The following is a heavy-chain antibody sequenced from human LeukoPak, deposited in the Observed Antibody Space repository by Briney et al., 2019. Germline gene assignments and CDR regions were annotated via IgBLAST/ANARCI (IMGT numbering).Heavy chain of an antibody. CDR1: GFTFSSYA. D-gene: IGHD1-26*01. J-gene: IGHJ3*02. Sequence: SGGSLRLSCAASGFTFSSYAMTWVRQSPGKGLEWVSLISDSGDSTYYSDSVKGRFTISRDDSKKTLYLQMNSLRAEDTALYYCARDNSGLPDAFHTWGQGTMVTVSS. CDR2: ISDSGDST. CDR3: ARDNSGLPDAFHT. V-gene: IGHV3-23*01.